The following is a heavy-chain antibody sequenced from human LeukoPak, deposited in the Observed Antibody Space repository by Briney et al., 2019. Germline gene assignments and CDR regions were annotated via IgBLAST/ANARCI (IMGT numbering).Heavy chain of an antibody. V-gene: IGHV3-23*01. D-gene: IGHD2-15*01. CDR1: GFTVSSNY. CDR2: ISGSGGST. J-gene: IGHJ4*02. Sequence: GGSLRLSCAASGFTVSSNYMSWVRQAPGKGLEWVSAISGSGGSTYYADSVKGRFTISRDNSKNTLYLQMNSLRAEDTAVYYCAKVLAVVAALDYFDYWGQGTLVTVSS. CDR3: AKVLAVVAALDYFDY.